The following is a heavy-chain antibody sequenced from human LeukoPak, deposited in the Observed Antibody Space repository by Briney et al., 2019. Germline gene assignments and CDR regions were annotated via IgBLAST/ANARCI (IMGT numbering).Heavy chain of an antibody. D-gene: IGHD3-3*01. Sequence: SETLSLTCTVSGGPISPYKWAWIRQPPGKGLEWIGYIYYSGSTNYNPSLKSRVTISVDTSKNQFSLKLSSVTAADTAVYYCARATYDFWSGPNYYYGMDVWGQGTTVTVSS. CDR3: ARATYDFWSGPNYYYGMDV. V-gene: IGHV4-59*08. CDR2: IYYSGST. J-gene: IGHJ6*02. CDR1: GGPISPYK.